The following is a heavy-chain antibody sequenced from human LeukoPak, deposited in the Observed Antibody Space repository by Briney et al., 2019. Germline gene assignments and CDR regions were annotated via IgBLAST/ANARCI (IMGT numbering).Heavy chain of an antibody. J-gene: IGHJ3*02. CDR3: ARDSKKIVVVVAAKHAANFGDAFDI. D-gene: IGHD2-15*01. CDR1: GGTFSSYA. CDR2: IIPIFGTA. V-gene: IGHV1-69*13. Sequence: GASVKVSCKASGGTFSSYAISWVRQAPGQGLEWMGGIIPIFGTANYAQKFQGRVTITADESTSTAYMELSSLRSEDTAVYYCARDSKKIVVVVAAKHAANFGDAFDIWGQGTMVTVSS.